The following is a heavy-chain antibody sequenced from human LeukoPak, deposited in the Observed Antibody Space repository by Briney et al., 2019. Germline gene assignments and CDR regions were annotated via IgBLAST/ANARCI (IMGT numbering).Heavy chain of an antibody. CDR2: ISSSSSYI. CDR1: GFTFSHYT. J-gene: IGHJ4*02. D-gene: IGHD3-9*01. V-gene: IGHV3-21*01. CDR3: ARGADSGYSSDN. Sequence: MPGGSLRLSCAASGFTFSHYTMNWVRQAPGKGLEWVSSISSSSSYIYYADSVKGRFTISRDNAKNSLYLQVNSLRAEDTAVYYCARGADSGYSSDNWGQGTLVSVSS.